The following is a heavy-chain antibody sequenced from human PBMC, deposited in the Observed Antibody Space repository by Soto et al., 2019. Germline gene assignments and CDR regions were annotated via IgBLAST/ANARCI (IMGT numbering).Heavy chain of an antibody. CDR1: GIPFGSRA. J-gene: IGHJ4*02. V-gene: IGHV3-23*01. CDR2: ITDTGGDT. Sequence: EVQLLESGGDLVQPGGSLRLSCVASGIPFGSRAMSWVRQAPGEGLEWVSTITDTGGDTKYAAAVRGRFTMSRDNSKKTLYLRMNSLRVEDSALYYCAGGSTDSYPGSRIFDFWGRGTLVTVSS. D-gene: IGHD3-10*01. CDR3: AGGSTDSYPGSRIFDF.